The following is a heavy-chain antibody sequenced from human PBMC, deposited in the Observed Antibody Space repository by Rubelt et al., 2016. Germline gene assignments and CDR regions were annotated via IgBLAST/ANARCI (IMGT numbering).Heavy chain of an antibody. V-gene: IGHV4-59*08. Sequence: QVQLQESGPGLVKPSETLSLTCTVSGGSISSYYWSWIRQPPGKGLEWIGYIYYSGSTNYNPSLPLKCRVNLSVATSKNQCSLKLRSVTAADTAVYYCARLKSQISPADYFDYWGQGTLVTVSS. CDR3: ARLKSQISPADYFDY. CDR1: GGSISSYY. CDR2: IYYSGST. D-gene: IGHD3-3*02. J-gene: IGHJ4*02.